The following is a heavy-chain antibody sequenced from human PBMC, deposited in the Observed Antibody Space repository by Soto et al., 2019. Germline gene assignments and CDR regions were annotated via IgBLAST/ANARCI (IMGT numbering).Heavy chain of an antibody. CDR1: GFSFSNCA. D-gene: IGHD5-12*01. V-gene: IGHV3-30*18. CDR2: ISYDGGNK. Sequence: GGSLRLSCAASGFSFSNCAMHWVRQAPGKGLEWMAVISYDGGNKYYADSVKGRFTISRDNSENTLYLQMNSLRADDTAVYYCAKDANSGYASQIFDYWGQGTLVTGSS. J-gene: IGHJ4*02. CDR3: AKDANSGYASQIFDY.